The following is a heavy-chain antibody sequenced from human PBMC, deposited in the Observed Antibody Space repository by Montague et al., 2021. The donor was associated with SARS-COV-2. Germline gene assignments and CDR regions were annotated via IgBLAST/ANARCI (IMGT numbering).Heavy chain of an antibody. J-gene: IGHJ6*03. Sequence: RQPPGKGLEWIGEINHSGSTNYNPSLKSRVTISVDTSENQFSLKLSSVTAADTAVYYCARARQDVVVPALGIGAYYYYYYMDVWGKGTTVTVSS. V-gene: IGHV4-34*01. CDR2: INHSGST. CDR3: ARARQDVVVPALGIGAYYYYYYMDV. D-gene: IGHD2-2*01.